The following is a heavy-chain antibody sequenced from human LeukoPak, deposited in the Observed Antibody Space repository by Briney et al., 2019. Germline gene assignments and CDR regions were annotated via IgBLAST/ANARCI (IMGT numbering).Heavy chain of an antibody. Sequence: GGSLRLSCSASGFTFSTYAMTWVRQAPGKGLEWVSAISGGGSGTYYVDSVKGRFTISRDNSKNTLYLQMNRLRAEDTAVYYCARSTSVTPTEFDYWGQGTLVTVSS. CDR3: ARSTSVTPTEFDY. V-gene: IGHV3-23*01. J-gene: IGHJ4*02. D-gene: IGHD4-17*01. CDR1: GFTFSTYA. CDR2: ISGGGSGT.